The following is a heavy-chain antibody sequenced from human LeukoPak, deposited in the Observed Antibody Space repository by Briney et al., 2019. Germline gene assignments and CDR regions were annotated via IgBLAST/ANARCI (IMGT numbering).Heavy chain of an antibody. CDR1: GGSISSYY. V-gene: IGHV4-59*01. CDR3: ARGSRGSSWYSDY. D-gene: IGHD6-13*01. Sequence: SETLSLTCTVSGGSISSYYWSWIRQPPGKGLEWIGYIYYSGSTNYNPSLKSRVTISVDTSKNQFSLKLSSVTAADTAVYYCARGSRGSSWYSDYWGQGTLVTVSS. CDR2: IYYSGST. J-gene: IGHJ4*02.